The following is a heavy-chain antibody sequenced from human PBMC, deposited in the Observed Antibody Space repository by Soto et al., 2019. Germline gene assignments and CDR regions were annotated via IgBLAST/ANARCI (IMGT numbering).Heavy chain of an antibody. Sequence: SVKVSCKASGGTFSSYAISWVRQAPGQGLEWMGGIIPIFGTANYAQRFQGRVTITADESTSTAYMELSSLRSEDTAVYYCARQLSGYSYGPIPNWFDPWGQGTLVTVSS. D-gene: IGHD5-18*01. J-gene: IGHJ5*02. V-gene: IGHV1-69*13. CDR2: IIPIFGTA. CDR1: GGTFSSYA. CDR3: ARQLSGYSYGPIPNWFDP.